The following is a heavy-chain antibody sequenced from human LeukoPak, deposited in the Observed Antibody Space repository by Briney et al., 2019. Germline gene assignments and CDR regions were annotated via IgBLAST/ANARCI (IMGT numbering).Heavy chain of an antibody. CDR2: ISGSGGST. D-gene: IGHD4-17*01. V-gene: IGHV3-23*01. CDR3: AKDGVSTVTTYYFDY. CDR1: GFTFSSYA. J-gene: IGHJ4*02. Sequence: GGSLRLSCAASGFTFSSYAVSWVRQAPGKGLEWVSAISGSGGSTYYADSVKGRFTISRDNSKNTLYLQMDSLRAEDTAVYYCAKDGVSTVTTYYFDYWGQGTLVTVSS.